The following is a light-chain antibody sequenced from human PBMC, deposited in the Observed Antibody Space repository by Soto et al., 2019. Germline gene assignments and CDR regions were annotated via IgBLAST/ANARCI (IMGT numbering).Light chain of an antibody. V-gene: IGKV3-20*01. CDR2: GAS. Sequence: VLPQSPGTLSLSPGERATLSCRASQSISSSYLARYQQKPRQAPRLLIYGASSRVTGIQDRFSGSGSGTDFTLTISRLEPEDFAVYYCEQYGSSPPITFSQGTRL. CDR1: QSISSSY. CDR3: EQYGSSPPIT. J-gene: IGKJ5*01.